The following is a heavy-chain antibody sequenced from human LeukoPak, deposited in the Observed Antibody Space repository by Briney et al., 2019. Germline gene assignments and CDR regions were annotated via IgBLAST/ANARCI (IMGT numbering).Heavy chain of an antibody. Sequence: SETLSLTCTVSGGSISSSSAYWGWIRQPPGKGLEWIGSIYYSKNTYYNPSLKSRVTISSDTSKNQFSLTLSLLCATDTALYYCDSPRGFSYGYFDYWGQGTLVTVSS. D-gene: IGHD5-18*01. V-gene: IGHV4-39*01. CDR2: IYYSKNT. CDR1: GGSISSSSAY. CDR3: DSPRGFSYGYFDY. J-gene: IGHJ4*02.